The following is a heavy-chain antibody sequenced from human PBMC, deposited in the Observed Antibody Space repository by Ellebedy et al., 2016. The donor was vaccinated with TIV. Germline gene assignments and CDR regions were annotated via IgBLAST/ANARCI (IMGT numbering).Heavy chain of an antibody. CDR2: ISYDGSNK. V-gene: IGHV3-30*04. D-gene: IGHD6-19*01. CDR1: GFPFDSYV. J-gene: IGHJ5*02. Sequence: GESLKISCAASGFPFDSYVMNWVRQAPGKGLEWVALISYDGSNKYFADPVRGRFSISRDNSKNTLYLQMNSLRADDTAVYYCAGFRGEAVAGNWFDPWGQGTLVTVSS. CDR3: AGFRGEAVAGNWFDP.